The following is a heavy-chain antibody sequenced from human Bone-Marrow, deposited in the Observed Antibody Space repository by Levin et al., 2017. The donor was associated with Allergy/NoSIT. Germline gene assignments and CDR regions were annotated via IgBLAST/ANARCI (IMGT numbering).Heavy chain of an antibody. D-gene: IGHD3-22*01. J-gene: IGHJ5*02. Sequence: ASVKVSCKASGYTFTSYDINWVRQATGQGLEWMGWMNPNSGNTGYAQKFQGRVTMTRNTSISTAYMELSSLRSEDTAVYYCARDYYDSSGYFWFDPWGQGTLVTVSS. CDR2: MNPNSGNT. CDR1: GYTFTSYD. CDR3: ARDYYDSSGYFWFDP. V-gene: IGHV1-8*01.